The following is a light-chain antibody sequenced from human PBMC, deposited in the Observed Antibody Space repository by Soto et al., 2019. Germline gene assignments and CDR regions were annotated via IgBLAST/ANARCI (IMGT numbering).Light chain of an antibody. CDR1: SSDVGSYHL. Sequence: QSALTQPASVSGSPGQSITISCTGTSSDVGSYHLVSWYQQYPGKAPKLMIFEGSKRPSGISHRFSGSKSANTASLRISGLQAEDEADYYCCSYAGSGTWIFGDGTQLTVL. J-gene: IGLJ2*01. CDR3: CSYAGSGTWI. CDR2: EGS. V-gene: IGLV2-23*01.